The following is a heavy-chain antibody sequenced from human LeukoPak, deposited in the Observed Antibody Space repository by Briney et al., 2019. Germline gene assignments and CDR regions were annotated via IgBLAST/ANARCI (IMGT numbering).Heavy chain of an antibody. CDR1: EFTFSTYW. Sequence: PGGSLRLSCAASEFTFSTYWMTWVRQAPGKGLEWVANIKQDGSEKYYVDSAKGRFTISRDNAKNSMYLQMNSLRVEDTAVYYCARGEFAWIQGSYGMNVWGQGTTVTVSS. CDR2: IKQDGSEK. J-gene: IGHJ6*02. CDR3: ARGEFAWIQGSYGMNV. D-gene: IGHD5-18*01. V-gene: IGHV3-7*01.